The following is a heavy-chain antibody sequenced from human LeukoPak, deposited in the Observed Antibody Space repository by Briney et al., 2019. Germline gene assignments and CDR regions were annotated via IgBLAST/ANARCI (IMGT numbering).Heavy chain of an antibody. CDR1: GGSFSSGNYY. V-gene: IGHV4-61*09. D-gene: IGHD3-3*01. CDR3: AREGYDAL. CDR2: IYTSGST. J-gene: IGHJ4*02. Sequence: SETLSLTCTVSGGSFSSGNYYWSWIRQPAGKGLEWIGHIYTSGSTNYNPSLKSRVTISVDTSKNQFSLKLSSVTAADTAVCYCAREGYDALWGQGTLVTVSS.